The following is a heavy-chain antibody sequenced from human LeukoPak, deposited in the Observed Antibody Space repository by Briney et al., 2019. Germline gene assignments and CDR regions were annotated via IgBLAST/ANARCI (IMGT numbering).Heavy chain of an antibody. CDR3: ARESTITMVRGAQFDY. J-gene: IGHJ4*02. D-gene: IGHD3-10*01. Sequence: GESLRLSCAASGFTFSSYWMSWVRQAPGKGLEWVANIKQDGSEKYYVDSVKGRFTISRDNAKNSLYLQMNSLRAEDTAVYYCARESTITMVRGAQFDYWGQGTLVTVSS. CDR2: IKQDGSEK. V-gene: IGHV3-7*03. CDR1: GFTFSSYW.